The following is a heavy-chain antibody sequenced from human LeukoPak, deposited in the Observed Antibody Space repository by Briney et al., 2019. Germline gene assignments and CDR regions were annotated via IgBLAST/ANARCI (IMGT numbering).Heavy chain of an antibody. CDR3: ARMEAAYDSSGYDY. V-gene: IGHV4-4*02. D-gene: IGHD3-22*01. CDR2: IYHSGST. J-gene: IGHJ4*02. Sequence: SETLSLTCAVSGGSISSSNWWSWVRQPPGKGLEWIGEIYHSGSTNYNPSLKSRVTMSVDKSKNQFSLKLSSVTAADTAVYYCARMEAAYDSSGYDYWGQGTLVTVSS. CDR1: GGSISSSNW.